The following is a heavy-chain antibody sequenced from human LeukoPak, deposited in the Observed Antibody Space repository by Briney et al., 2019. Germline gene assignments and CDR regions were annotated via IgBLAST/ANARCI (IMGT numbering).Heavy chain of an antibody. CDR1: GGTFTSYA. V-gene: IGHV1-69*05. Sequence: SVKVSCKASGGTFTSYAITWVRQAPGQGLEWMGGIIPIFGTANYAQKFQGRVTITTDESTSTAYMELSSLRSEDTAVYYCARVLGIAYYYYMDVWGKGTTVTVSS. D-gene: IGHD7-27*01. CDR3: ARVLGIAYYYYMDV. J-gene: IGHJ6*03. CDR2: IIPIFGTA.